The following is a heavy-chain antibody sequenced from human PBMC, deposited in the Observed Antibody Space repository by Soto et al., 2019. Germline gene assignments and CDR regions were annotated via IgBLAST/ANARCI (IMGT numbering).Heavy chain of an antibody. J-gene: IGHJ4*02. CDR1: GGSISSGDYY. CDR3: ARVGGFGATTIDY. V-gene: IGHV4-30-4*01. Sequence: QVQLQESGPGLVKPSQTLSLTCTVSGGSISSGDYYWSWIRQPPGKGLQWIGYIYYSGSTYYNTSLKSRVTTSVDTCKNQFSLKLSSVTAADTAVYYCARVGGFGATTIDYWGQGTLVTVSS. D-gene: IGHD3-10*01. CDR2: IYYSGST.